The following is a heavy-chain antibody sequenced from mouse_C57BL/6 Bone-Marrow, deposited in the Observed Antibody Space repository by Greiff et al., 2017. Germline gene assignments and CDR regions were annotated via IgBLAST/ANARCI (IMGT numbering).Heavy chain of an antibody. CDR1: GFNIKDDY. CDR3: TSLRRDY. J-gene: IGHJ2*01. CDR2: IDPENGDT. D-gene: IGHD2-12*01. V-gene: IGHV14-4*01. Sequence: EVQVVESGAELVRPGASVKLSCTASGFNIKDDYMHWVKQRPEQGLEWIGWIDPENGDTEYASKFQGKATITADTSSNTAYLQLSSLTSEDTAVYYCTSLRRDYWGQGTTLTVSS.